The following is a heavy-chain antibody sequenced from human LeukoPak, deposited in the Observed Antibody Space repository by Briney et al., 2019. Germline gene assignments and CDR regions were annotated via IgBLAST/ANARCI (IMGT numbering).Heavy chain of an antibody. D-gene: IGHD5-12*01. Sequence: PSETLSLTCTVSGGSISSYYWSWIRQPPGKGLEWIGYIYYSGSTNYNPSLKSRVTISVDTSKNQFSLKLSSVTAADTAVYYCARIYSGYDLSDYYGMDVWGQGTTVTVSS. V-gene: IGHV4-59*01. CDR1: GGSISSYY. CDR2: IYYSGST. J-gene: IGHJ6*02. CDR3: ARIYSGYDLSDYYGMDV.